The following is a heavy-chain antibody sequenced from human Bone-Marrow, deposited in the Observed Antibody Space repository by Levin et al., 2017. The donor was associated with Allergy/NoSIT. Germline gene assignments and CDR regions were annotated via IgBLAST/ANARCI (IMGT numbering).Heavy chain of an antibody. Sequence: GGSLRLSCAASGFTVNNVWMSWVRQAPGKGLEWVGLIKSKIDGGTTDYAAPVKGTFTISRDDSKNTLYLQMNSLKTEDTAVYYCATTGRPNYGDYVGAFQCWGQGTLVTVSS. CDR1: GFTVNNVW. CDR3: ATTGRPNYGDYVGAFQC. V-gene: IGHV3-15*01. J-gene: IGHJ3*01. D-gene: IGHD4-17*01. CDR2: IKSKIDGGTT.